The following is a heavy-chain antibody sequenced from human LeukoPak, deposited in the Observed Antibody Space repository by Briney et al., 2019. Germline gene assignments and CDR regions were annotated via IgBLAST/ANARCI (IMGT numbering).Heavy chain of an antibody. CDR2: INSDGSST. J-gene: IGHJ5*02. CDR1: GFTFSSYW. V-gene: IGHV3-74*01. CDR3: ARGRTIFGVVTSAWFDP. D-gene: IGHD3-3*01. Sequence: GGSLRPSCAASGFTFSSYWMHWVRQAPGKGLVWVSRINSDGSSTSYADSVKGRFTISRDSAKNTLYLQMNSLRAEDTAVYYCARGRTIFGVVTSAWFDPWGQGTLVTVSS.